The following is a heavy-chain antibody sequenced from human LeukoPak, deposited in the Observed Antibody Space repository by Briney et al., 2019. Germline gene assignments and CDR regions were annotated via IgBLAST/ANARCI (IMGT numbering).Heavy chain of an antibody. CDR3: ARDLRRGLRGLDV. D-gene: IGHD4-17*01. CDR1: GGSISSYY. CDR2: IYYSGST. V-gene: IGHV4-59*01. Sequence: SETLSLTCTVSGGSISSYYWSWIRQPPGKGLEWIGYIYYSGSTNYNPSLKSRVTIPVDTSKNQFSLKLSSVTAADTAVYYCARDLRRGLRGLDVWGQGTTVTVSS. J-gene: IGHJ6*02.